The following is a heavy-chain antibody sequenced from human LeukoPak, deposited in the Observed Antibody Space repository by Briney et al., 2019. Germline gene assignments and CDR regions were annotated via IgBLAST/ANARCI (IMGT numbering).Heavy chain of an antibody. CDR1: GFTFSTYP. J-gene: IGHJ5*02. CDR2: VSGSGAST. D-gene: IGHD2-15*01. V-gene: IGHV3-23*01. Sequence: GGSLRLSCAASGFTFSTYPMSWVRQGPGKWLEWVSGVSGSGASTYYVDSANGPFTITRENSKDTVYLQMKSLRDEDTAVYDCAKDLGGGSKSWTLKSWGQGTLVTVSS. CDR3: AKDLGGGSKSWTLKS.